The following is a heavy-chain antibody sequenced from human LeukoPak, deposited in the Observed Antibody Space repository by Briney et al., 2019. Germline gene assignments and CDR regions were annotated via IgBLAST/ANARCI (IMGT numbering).Heavy chain of an antibody. CDR3: AREGNRRSFDY. CDR2: IKQDGSEK. CDR1: GFTFSSYW. J-gene: IGHJ4*02. V-gene: IGHV3-7*01. D-gene: IGHD1-14*01. Sequence: GGSLRLSCAASGFTFSSYWMSWVRQAPGKGLEWVANIKQDGSEKYYVDSVKGRFTISRDNAKNSLYLQMNSLRAEDTAVVYCAREGNRRSFDYWGQGTLVTVSS.